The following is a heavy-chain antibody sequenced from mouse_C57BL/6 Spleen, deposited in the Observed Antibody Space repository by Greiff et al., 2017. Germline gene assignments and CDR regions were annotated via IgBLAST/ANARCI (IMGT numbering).Heavy chain of an antibody. D-gene: IGHD2-2*01. J-gene: IGHJ4*01. CDR1: GYTFTSYW. Sequence: VQLQQPGAELVKPGASVKLSCKASGYTFTSYWMHWVKQRPGQGLEWIGMIHPNSGSTNYNEKFKSKATLTVDKSSSTAYMQLSSLTSEDSAVYYCARILVTTVAMDYWGQGTSVTVSS. CDR2: IHPNSGST. V-gene: IGHV1-64*01. CDR3: ARILVTTVAMDY.